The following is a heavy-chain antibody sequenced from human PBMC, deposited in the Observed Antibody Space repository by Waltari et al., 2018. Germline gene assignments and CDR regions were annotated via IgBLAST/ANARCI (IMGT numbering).Heavy chain of an antibody. V-gene: IGHV2-5*02. CDR1: GFSFTSTGVA. CDR2: IHWDDEK. D-gene: IGHD3-10*01. J-gene: IGHJ4*02. Sequence: QITLNESGPTLVKPTQTLTLTCTFSGFSFTSTGVAVSWIRQPPTKPLDWLAIIHWDDEKCYRPALKNRLSVIKDTSRNQVVLTLTNMDPEDTDTYYCAGGWFYFDYWAQGALVTVSS. CDR3: AGGWFYFDY.